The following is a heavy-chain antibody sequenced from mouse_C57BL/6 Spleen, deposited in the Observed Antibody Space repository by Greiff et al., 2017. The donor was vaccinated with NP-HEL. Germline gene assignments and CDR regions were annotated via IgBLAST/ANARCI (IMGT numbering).Heavy chain of an antibody. CDR1: GYSITSGYD. V-gene: IGHV3-1*01. J-gene: IGHJ2*01. D-gene: IGHD4-1*01. CDR3: ARGWGPEYFDY. Sequence: EVQLQESGPGMVKPSQSLSLTCTVTGYSITSGYDWHWIRHFPGNKLEWMGYISYSGSTNYNPSLKSRISITHDTSKNHFFLKLNSVTTEDTATYYCARGWGPEYFDYWGQGTTLTVSS. CDR2: ISYSGST.